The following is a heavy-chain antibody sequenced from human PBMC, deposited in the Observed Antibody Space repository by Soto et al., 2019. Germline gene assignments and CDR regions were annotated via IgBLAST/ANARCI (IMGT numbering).Heavy chain of an antibody. CDR1: GYSFTSYW. Sequence: GESLKISCKGSGYSFTSYWIGWVRQMPGKGLEWMGIIYPGDSDTRYSPSFQGQVTISADKSISTAYLQWSSLKASDTAMYYCARLVDTAMVTIHYFDYWGQGTLVTVSS. CDR3: ARLVDTAMVTIHYFDY. V-gene: IGHV5-51*01. CDR2: IYPGDSDT. J-gene: IGHJ4*02. D-gene: IGHD5-18*01.